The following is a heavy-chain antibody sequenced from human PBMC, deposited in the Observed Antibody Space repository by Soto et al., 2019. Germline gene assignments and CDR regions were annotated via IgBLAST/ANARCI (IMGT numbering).Heavy chain of an antibody. CDR1: GFTLINRA. CDR3: ARGIQLWLRLFDY. Sequence: GFLRLSWAASGFTLINRAFPWVRQAPGKGLEWVAVISYDGVNQYYADSVKGRFTISRDNSKSSLYLQMSSLRPEDTAVYYCARGIQLWLRLFDYWGQGTLVTVSS. V-gene: IGHV3-30-3*01. CDR2: ISYDGVNQ. J-gene: IGHJ4*02. D-gene: IGHD5-18*01.